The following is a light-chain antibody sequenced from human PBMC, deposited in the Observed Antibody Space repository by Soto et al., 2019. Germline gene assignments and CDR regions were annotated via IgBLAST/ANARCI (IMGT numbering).Light chain of an antibody. CDR3: QQYNDWPPIT. J-gene: IGKJ5*01. Sequence: EVVMTQSPATLSVSPGERVTLSCRASQNIRRDLAWYQQRPGHAPRLLIFGASTRASGIPGRFSGGGSETEFTLTISGLQSEDLQVYYCQQYNDWPPITFGQGTRLEVK. CDR2: GAS. V-gene: IGKV3-15*01. CDR1: QNIRRD.